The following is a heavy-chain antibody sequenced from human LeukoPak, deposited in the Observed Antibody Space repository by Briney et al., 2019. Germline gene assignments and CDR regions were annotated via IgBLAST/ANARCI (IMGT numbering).Heavy chain of an antibody. CDR1: RFTFSSYA. CDR3: AKIRWGGDTFDI. D-gene: IGHD3-16*01. CDR2: ISGSGGST. J-gene: IGHJ3*02. Sequence: GGSPRLSCAASRFTFSSYAMSWVSQAPGKGLEWVSAISGSGGSTYYADSVKGRFTISRDNSKNTLYLQMNSLRAEDTAVYYCAKIRWGGDTFDIWGQGTMVTVSS. V-gene: IGHV3-23*01.